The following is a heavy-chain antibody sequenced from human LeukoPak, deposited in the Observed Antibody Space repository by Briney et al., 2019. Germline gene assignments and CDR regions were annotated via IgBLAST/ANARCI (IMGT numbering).Heavy chain of an antibody. D-gene: IGHD3-9*01. CDR3: ARVPYYDILTGYFDY. V-gene: IGHV1-18*01. Sequence: ASVKVSCKASGYTFTSYGISWVRQAPGQGLEWMGWISAYNGNTNYAQKLQGRVTVTTDTSTSTAYMELRSLRSDDTAVYYCARVPYYDILTGYFDYWGQGTLVTVSS. CDR2: ISAYNGNT. J-gene: IGHJ4*02. CDR1: GYTFTSYG.